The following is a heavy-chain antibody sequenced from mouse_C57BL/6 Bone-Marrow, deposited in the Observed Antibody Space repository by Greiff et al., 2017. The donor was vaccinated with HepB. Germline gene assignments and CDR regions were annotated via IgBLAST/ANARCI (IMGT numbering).Heavy chain of an antibody. CDR1: GYSITSGYY. J-gene: IGHJ4*01. CDR3: ARANWEGDY. V-gene: IGHV3-6*01. D-gene: IGHD4-1*01. Sequence: EVQLQESGPGLVKPSQSLSLTCSVTGYSITSGYYWNWIRQFPGNKLEWMGYISYDGSNNYNPSLKNRISITRDTSKNQFFLKLNSVTTEDTATYYCARANWEGDYWGQGTSVTVSS. CDR2: ISYDGSN.